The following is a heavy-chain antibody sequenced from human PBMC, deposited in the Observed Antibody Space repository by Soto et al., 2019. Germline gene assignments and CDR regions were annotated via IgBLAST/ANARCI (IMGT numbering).Heavy chain of an antibody. V-gene: IGHV1-69*01. D-gene: IGHD4-4*01. CDR1: GGTFSSYA. CDR2: IIPIFGTA. J-gene: IGHJ4*02. Sequence: QVQLVQSGAEVKKPGSSVKVSCKASGGTFSSYAISWVRQAPGQGLEWMGGIIPIFGTANYAQKFQGRVTITADDSTSTAYMELSSLRSEDTAVYYCARGRRTVIHRDAPYYFEYWGQGTLVTVSS. CDR3: ARGRRTVIHRDAPYYFEY.